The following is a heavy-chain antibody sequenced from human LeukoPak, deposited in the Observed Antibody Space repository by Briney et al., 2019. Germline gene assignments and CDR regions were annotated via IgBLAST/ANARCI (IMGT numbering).Heavy chain of an antibody. V-gene: IGHV3-21*01. J-gene: IGHJ6*03. CDR3: ARSGVWSGYYAYYYYYYMDV. Sequence: PGGSLRLSCAASGFTFSSYSMNWVRQAPGKRLEWVSSISSSSSYIYYADSVKGRFTISRDNAKNSLYLQMNSLRAEDTAVYYCARSGVWSGYYAYYYYYYMDVWGKGTTVTVSS. CDR2: ISSSSSYI. D-gene: IGHD3-3*01. CDR1: GFTFSSYS.